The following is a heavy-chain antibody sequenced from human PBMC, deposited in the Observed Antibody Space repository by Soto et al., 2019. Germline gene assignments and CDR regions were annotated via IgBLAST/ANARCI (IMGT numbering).Heavy chain of an antibody. CDR3: AKDPNFVVVPAATGGMDV. CDR2: INPNSGGT. CDR1: GYTFTDYY. Sequence: ASVKVSCKASGYTFTDYYIHWVRQAPGQGLEWMGWINPNSGGTKFAQKFQGRVTMTRVTSITTAYMELSSLRSDDTALYYCAKDPNFVVVPAATGGMDVWGQGTTVTVSS. J-gene: IGHJ6*02. V-gene: IGHV1-2*02. D-gene: IGHD2-2*01.